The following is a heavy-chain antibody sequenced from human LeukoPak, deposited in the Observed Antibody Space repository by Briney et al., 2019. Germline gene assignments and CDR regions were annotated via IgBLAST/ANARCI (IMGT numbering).Heavy chain of an antibody. D-gene: IGHD2-15*01. CDR2: TYYRSMWYY. Sequence: WLGRTYYRSMWYYEYAVSMRGRITINPDTSRDQFSLQLNSVIPEDTAVYYCAREIAGGWDPWGQGTLVTVSS. CDR3: AREIAGGWDP. V-gene: IGHV6-1*01. J-gene: IGHJ5*02.